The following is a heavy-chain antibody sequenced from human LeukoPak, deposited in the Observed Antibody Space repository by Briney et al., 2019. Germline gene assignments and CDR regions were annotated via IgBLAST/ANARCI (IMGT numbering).Heavy chain of an antibody. J-gene: IGHJ1*01. CDR1: GGSISSSSHC. D-gene: IGHD3-16*02. CDR3: ARPRGSLRYFQH. CDR2: IYYSGDA. V-gene: IGHV4-39*01. Sequence: SETLSLTCTVSGGSISSSSHCWGWIRQPPGKGLEWIGSIYYSGDAYHNPSLKSRVTTSVDTSKSQFSLRLSSVTAADTAVYYCARPRGSLRYFQHWGQGTLVTVSS.